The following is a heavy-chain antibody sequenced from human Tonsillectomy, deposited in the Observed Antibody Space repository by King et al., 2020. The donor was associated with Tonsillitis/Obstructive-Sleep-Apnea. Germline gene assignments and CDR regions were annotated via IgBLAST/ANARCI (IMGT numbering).Heavy chain of an antibody. D-gene: IGHD3-3*01. V-gene: IGHV3-7*01. CDR1: GFTFSSYW. J-gene: IGHJ5*02. CDR2: IKQDGSEK. CDR3: ARDVRYFGFWRGNYPTIAGFDP. Sequence: VQLVESGGGLVQPGGSLRLSCAASGFTFSSYWMSWVRQAPGKGLEWVANIKQDGSEKYYVDSVKGRFTISRDNAKNSMYLQMNSLRGEEPSVYYCARDVRYFGFWRGNYPTIAGFDPWGQGTLVTVSS.